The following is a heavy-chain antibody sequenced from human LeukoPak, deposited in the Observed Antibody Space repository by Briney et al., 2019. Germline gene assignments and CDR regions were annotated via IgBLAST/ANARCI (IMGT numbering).Heavy chain of an antibody. V-gene: IGHV1-69*01. D-gene: IGHD6-19*01. Sequence: ASVKVSCKASGGTFSSYAISWVRQAPGQGLEWMGGIIPIFGTANYAQKFQGRVTITADESTSTAYMELSSLRSEDTAVYYCAIRAGIAVAGTDLDYWGQGTLVTVSS. CDR1: GGTFSSYA. CDR3: AIRAGIAVAGTDLDY. CDR2: IIPIFGTA. J-gene: IGHJ4*02.